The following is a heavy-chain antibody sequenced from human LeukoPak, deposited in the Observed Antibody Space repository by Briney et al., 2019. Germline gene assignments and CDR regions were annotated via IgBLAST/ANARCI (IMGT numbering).Heavy chain of an antibody. Sequence: SETLSLTCTVSGTSINNYYWSWFRQPAGKGLEWIGRIYFSGSTNYNPSLKSRITMSLDTSKNQFSLNQRFVTAADTAVYFCARYNPPDTYHMDVWGKGTTVTVSS. CDR1: GTSINNYY. D-gene: IGHD1-14*01. CDR3: ARYNPPDTYHMDV. J-gene: IGHJ6*03. V-gene: IGHV4-4*07. CDR2: IYFSGST.